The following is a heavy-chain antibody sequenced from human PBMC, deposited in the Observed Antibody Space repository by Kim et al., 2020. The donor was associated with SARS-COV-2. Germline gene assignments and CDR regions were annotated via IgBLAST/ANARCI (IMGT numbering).Heavy chain of an antibody. J-gene: IGHJ4*02. D-gene: IGHD3-22*01. Sequence: SETLSLTCTVSGGSISSSSYYWGWIRQPPGKGLEWIGSIYYSGSTYYNPSLKSRVTISVDTSKNQFSLKLSSVTAADTAVYYCARRTYYYDSSGYYFDYWGQGTLVTVSS. CDR2: IYYSGST. CDR1: GGSISSSSYY. CDR3: ARRTYYYDSSGYYFDY. V-gene: IGHV4-39*01.